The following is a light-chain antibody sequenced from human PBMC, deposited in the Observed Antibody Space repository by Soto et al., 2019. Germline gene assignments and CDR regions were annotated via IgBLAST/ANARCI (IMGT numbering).Light chain of an antibody. Sequence: EIVLTQSPGTLSLSPGERATLSCRASQTVSSSYLAWYQQKPGQAPRLLIYTASSRATGIPARFSGSGSGTDFTLTISRLEPEDFAVYYCQQYGSSPRAFGQGTKVDIK. CDR1: QTVSSSY. CDR2: TAS. J-gene: IGKJ1*01. V-gene: IGKV3-20*01. CDR3: QQYGSSPRA.